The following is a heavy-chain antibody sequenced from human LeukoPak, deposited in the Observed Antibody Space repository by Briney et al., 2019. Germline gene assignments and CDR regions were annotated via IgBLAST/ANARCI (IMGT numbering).Heavy chain of an antibody. V-gene: IGHV1-18*01. CDR3: ARGPPTYYDFWSGYPTAWFDP. J-gene: IGHJ5*02. D-gene: IGHD3-3*01. CDR2: ISAYNGNT. Sequence: ASVNVSCKASGYTFTSYGISWVRQAPGQGLEWMGWISAYNGNTNYAQKLQGRVTMTTDTSTSTAYMELRSLRSDDTAVYYCARGPPTYYDFWSGYPTAWFDPWGQGTLVTVSS. CDR1: GYTFTSYG.